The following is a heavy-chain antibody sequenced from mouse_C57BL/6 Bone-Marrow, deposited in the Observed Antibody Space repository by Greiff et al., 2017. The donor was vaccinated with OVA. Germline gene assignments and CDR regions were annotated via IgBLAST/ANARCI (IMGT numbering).Heavy chain of an antibody. CDR1: GYTFTSYT. CDR3: ASYSNCFDY. D-gene: IGHD2-5*01. J-gene: IGHJ2*01. CDR2: SNPSSGYT. Sequence: QVQLQQSGAELARPGASVKMSCKASGYTFTSYTMHWVKRRPGQGLEWIGYSNPSSGYTKYNQKFKDKATLTADKSSSTAYMQLSSLTSEDSAVYYCASYSNCFDYWGQGTTLTVSS. V-gene: IGHV1-4*01.